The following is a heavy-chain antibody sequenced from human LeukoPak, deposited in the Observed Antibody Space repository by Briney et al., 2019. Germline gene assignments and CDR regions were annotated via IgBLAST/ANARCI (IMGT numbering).Heavy chain of an antibody. CDR1: GYTFTGYY. J-gene: IGHJ6*02. D-gene: IGHD4-17*01. Sequence: ASVKVSCKASGYTFTGYYMHWVRQAPGQGLEWMGWINPNSGGTNYAQKFQGRVTMTRDTSISTAYMELSRLRSEDTAVYYCARGLSSRGTTVLYYYYYYGMDVWGQGTTVTVSS. CDR2: INPNSGGT. V-gene: IGHV1-2*02. CDR3: ARGLSSRGTTVLYYYYYYGMDV.